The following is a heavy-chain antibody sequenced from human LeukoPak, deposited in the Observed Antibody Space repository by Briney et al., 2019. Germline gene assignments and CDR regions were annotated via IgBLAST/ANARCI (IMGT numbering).Heavy chain of an antibody. Sequence: ASVKVSCKASGYTFTAYYIHWVRHAPGQGLEWVGWINPNSGGTNLAQKFQGRVTMTRDTSVSTVYMELSSLRSDDTAVYYCARQWLGSQCFDPWGQGTLVTVSS. J-gene: IGHJ5*02. D-gene: IGHD6-19*01. CDR1: GYTFTAYY. V-gene: IGHV1-2*02. CDR3: ARQWLGSQCFDP. CDR2: INPNSGGT.